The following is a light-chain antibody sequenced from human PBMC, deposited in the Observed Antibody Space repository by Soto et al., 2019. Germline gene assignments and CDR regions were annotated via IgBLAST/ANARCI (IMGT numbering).Light chain of an antibody. CDR1: SSDVGGYNY. CDR3: SSYAGSNNLV. J-gene: IGLJ2*01. Sequence: QSALTQPPSASGSPGQSVTISCTGSSSDVGGYNYVSWYQHHPGKAPKLMIYEVSERPSGVPDRFSGCKSGNTASLTVSGLQADDEADYYCSSYAGSNNLVFGGGTKLTVL. CDR2: EVS. V-gene: IGLV2-8*01.